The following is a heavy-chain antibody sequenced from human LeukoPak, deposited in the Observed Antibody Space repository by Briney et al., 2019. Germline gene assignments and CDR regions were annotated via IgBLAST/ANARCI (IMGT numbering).Heavy chain of an antibody. V-gene: IGHV4-59*01. CDR1: GFTFDDYG. Sequence: GSLRLSCAASGFTFDDYGMSWIRQPPGKGLEWIGYIYSSGSTNYNPSLQSRVTISIDMSKNQFSLKLSSVTAADTAVYFCARVSRHYYYMDVWGKGTTVTVSS. CDR3: ARVSRHYYYMDV. J-gene: IGHJ6*03. CDR2: IYSSGST.